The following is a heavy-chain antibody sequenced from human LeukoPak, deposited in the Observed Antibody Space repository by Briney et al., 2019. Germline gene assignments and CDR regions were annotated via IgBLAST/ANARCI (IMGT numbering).Heavy chain of an antibody. Sequence: GGSLRLSCAASGFTFSSYSMTWVRQAPGKGLEWVSSISSSSSYIYYADSVKGRFTISRDNAKNSLYLQMNSLRAEDTAVYYCASQPRYCSSTSCYRVHFDYWGQGTLVTVSS. CDR3: ASQPRYCSSTSCYRVHFDY. CDR2: ISSSSSYI. D-gene: IGHD2-2*01. CDR1: GFTFSSYS. J-gene: IGHJ4*02. V-gene: IGHV3-21*01.